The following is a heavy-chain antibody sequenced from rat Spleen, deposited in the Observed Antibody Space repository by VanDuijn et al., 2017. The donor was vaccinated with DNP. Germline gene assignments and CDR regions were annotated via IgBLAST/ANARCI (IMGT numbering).Heavy chain of an antibody. D-gene: IGHD1-3*01. CDR3: ARHGRVTTVATYWYFDF. CDR1: GFTFSNYG. J-gene: IGHJ1*01. CDR2: ISNGGGST. V-gene: IGHV5S11*01. Sequence: EVQLVESGGGLVQPGRSLKLSCAASGFTFSNYGMAWVRQAPTKGLEWVASISNGGGSTYYRDSVKGRFTISRDNAKSTLDLQMDSLRSEETATYYCARHGRVTTVATYWYFDFWGPGTMVTVSS.